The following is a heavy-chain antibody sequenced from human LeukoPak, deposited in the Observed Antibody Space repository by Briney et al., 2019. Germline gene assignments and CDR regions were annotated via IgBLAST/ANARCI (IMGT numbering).Heavy chain of an antibody. CDR1: GGSISSYY. V-gene: IGHV4-59*01. CDR3: ARGGDSSPDNWFDP. CDR2: IYYSGST. J-gene: IGHJ5*02. D-gene: IGHD6-13*01. Sequence: SETLSLTCTVSGGSISSYYWSWIRQPPGKGLELIGYIYYSGSTNYNPSLKSRVTISVDTSKNQFSLKLSSVTAADTAVYYCARGGDSSPDNWFDPWGQGTLVTVSS.